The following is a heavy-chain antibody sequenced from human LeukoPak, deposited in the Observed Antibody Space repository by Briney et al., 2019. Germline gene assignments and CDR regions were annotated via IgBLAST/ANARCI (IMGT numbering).Heavy chain of an antibody. V-gene: IGHV1-2*02. Sequence: ASVKVSCKASEDTFSVYYMHWVRQAPGQGLEWMGWINPNSGGTNYAQKFQGRVTMTRDTSISTAYMELSRLRFDDTAVYYCASGSSYDSSGRGFDYWGQGTLVTVSS. D-gene: IGHD3-22*01. CDR3: ASGSSYDSSGRGFDY. J-gene: IGHJ4*02. CDR1: EDTFSVYY. CDR2: INPNSGGT.